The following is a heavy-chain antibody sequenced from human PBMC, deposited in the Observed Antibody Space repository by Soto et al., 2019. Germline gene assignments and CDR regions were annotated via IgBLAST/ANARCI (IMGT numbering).Heavy chain of an antibody. Sequence: SETLALSFAVSGGPIDSGAFSLSCIRQPPGKGLEWIGYVTHSGTAYSVPSLNGRLTLSVDSSQTQFSLKLTSVTAADSAFYYCARIHWAQSSLDYWGRGILVTVSS. J-gene: IGHJ4*02. CDR1: GGPIDSGAFS. V-gene: IGHV4-30-2*01. CDR3: ARIHWAQSSLDY. D-gene: IGHD6-19*01. CDR2: VTHSGTA.